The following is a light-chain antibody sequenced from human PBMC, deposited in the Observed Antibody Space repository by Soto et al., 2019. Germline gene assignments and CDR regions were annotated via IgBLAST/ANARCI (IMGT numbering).Light chain of an antibody. Sequence: QSALTQPPSVSGSPGQSVTISCTGSSIDVGRYKRVSWYQQPPGTAPKLIIYEVTNRPSGVPDRFSGSKSGNTASLTISGLQAEDDADYYCSSFTTSRTWVFGGGTKLTVL. CDR2: EVT. J-gene: IGLJ3*02. V-gene: IGLV2-18*02. CDR1: SIDVGRYKR. CDR3: SSFTTSRTWV.